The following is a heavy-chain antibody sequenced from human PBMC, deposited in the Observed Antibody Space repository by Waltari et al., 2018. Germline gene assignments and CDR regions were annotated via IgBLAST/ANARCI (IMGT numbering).Heavy chain of an antibody. J-gene: IGHJ2*01. D-gene: IGHD5-18*01. CDR2: IYYSGST. CDR3: ATSGYSYGYPYWYFDL. V-gene: IGHV4-59*01. Sequence: QVQLQESGPGLVKPSETLSLTCTVSGGSISSYYWSWIRQPPGKGLEWTGYIYYSGSTNYNPSLKSRVTISVDTSKNQFSLKLSSVTAADTAVYYCATSGYSYGYPYWYFDLWGRGTLVTVSS. CDR1: GGSISSYY.